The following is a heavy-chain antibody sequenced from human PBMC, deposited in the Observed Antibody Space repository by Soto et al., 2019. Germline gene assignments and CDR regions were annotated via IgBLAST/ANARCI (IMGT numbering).Heavy chain of an antibody. J-gene: IGHJ5*02. CDR1: GYTFTSYG. Sequence: ASVKVSCKASGYTFTSYGISWVRQAPGQGLEWMGWISAYNGNTNYAQKLQGRVTMTTDTSTSTAYMELRSLRSDDTAVYYCARGRVGATPEWWFDPWGQGTLVTVSS. D-gene: IGHD1-26*01. CDR3: ARGRVGATPEWWFDP. V-gene: IGHV1-18*01. CDR2: ISAYNGNT.